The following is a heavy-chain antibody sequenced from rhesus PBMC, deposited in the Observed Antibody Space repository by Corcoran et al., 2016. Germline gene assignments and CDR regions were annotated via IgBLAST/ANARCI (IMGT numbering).Heavy chain of an antibody. J-gene: IGHJ4*01. CDR3: TGDGYSGSWNY. CDR1: GFTFSNNW. CDR2: IKIKADVGTE. Sequence: EVQLVESGGGLVQPGGSLRLSCAASGFTFSNNWMSWVRQAPGKGLDWVDLIKIKADVGTEVYAESVKGRFIISRDDSKNTLYLQMNSLKTEDTAVYYCTGDGYSGSWNYWGQGVLVTVSS. D-gene: IGHD6-25*01. V-gene: IGHV3-16*02.